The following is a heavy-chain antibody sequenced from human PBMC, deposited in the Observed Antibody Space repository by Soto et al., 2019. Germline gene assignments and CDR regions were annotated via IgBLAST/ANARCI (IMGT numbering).Heavy chain of an antibody. V-gene: IGHV1-8*01. CDR3: ASGPLWFGRVGACYYYYGMDV. CDR2: MNPNSGNT. D-gene: IGHD3-10*01. Sequence: GASVKVSCKASGYTFTSYDINWVRQATGQGLEWMGWMNPNSGNTGYAQKFQGRVTMTRNTSISTAYMELSSLRSEDTAVYYCASGPLWFGRVGACYYYYGMDVWGQGTTVTVS. CDR1: GYTFTSYD. J-gene: IGHJ6*02.